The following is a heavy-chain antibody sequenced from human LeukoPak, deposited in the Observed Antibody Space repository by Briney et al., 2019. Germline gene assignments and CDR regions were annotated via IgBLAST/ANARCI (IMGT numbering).Heavy chain of an antibody. CDR1: GFTLSNYA. J-gene: IGHJ1*01. Sequence: GGSLRLSCVASGFTLSNYAMSWVRQAPGKGLEWVSVISGSDGSTYYADSVKGRFTISRDNSKNTLFLQMNSLRPEDTGVYYCARAPSEIGGYYPEYFRHWGQGTLVTVSS. CDR3: ARAPSEIGGYYPEYFRH. D-gene: IGHD3-22*01. V-gene: IGHV3-23*01. CDR2: ISGSDGST.